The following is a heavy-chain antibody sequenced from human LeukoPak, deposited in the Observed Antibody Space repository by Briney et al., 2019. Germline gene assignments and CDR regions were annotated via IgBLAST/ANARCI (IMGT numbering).Heavy chain of an antibody. J-gene: IGHJ4*02. V-gene: IGHV4-59*01. CDR2: IYYGGST. Sequence: SETLSLTCSVSGDSINSNCWSWMRQPPGKGLEWVGYIYYGGSTNYNPSLKGRVSMSVDTSKNQFSLNLSSVTAADTAVYHCARLLAGCPGGRCRAHFDYWGQGTLVTVSS. CDR1: GDSINSNC. D-gene: IGHD2-15*01. CDR3: ARLLAGCPGGRCRAHFDY.